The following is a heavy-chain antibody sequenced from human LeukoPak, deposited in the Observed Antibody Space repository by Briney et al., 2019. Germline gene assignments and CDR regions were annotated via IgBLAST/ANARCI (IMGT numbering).Heavy chain of an antibody. D-gene: IGHD3-16*01. CDR2: INHSGST. J-gene: IGHJ6*03. V-gene: IGHV4-39*07. CDR3: ARRIRFGPQGNYYYYYYMDV. Sequence: SETLSLTCTVSGGSISSSSYYWGWIRQPPGKGLEWIGEINHSGSTNYNPSLKSRVTISVDTSKNQFSLKLSSVTAADTAVYYCARRIRFGPQGNYYYYYYMDVWGKGTTVTVSS. CDR1: GGSISSSSYY.